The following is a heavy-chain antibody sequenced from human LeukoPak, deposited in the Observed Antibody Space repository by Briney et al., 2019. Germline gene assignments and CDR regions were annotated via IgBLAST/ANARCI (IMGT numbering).Heavy chain of an antibody. J-gene: IGHJ3*02. Sequence: SETLSLTCSVSGGSISSNSYYWVWIRQPPGKGLEWIGYIYYSGSTNYNPSLKSRVTISVDTSKNQFSLKLSSVTAADTAVYYCASLRAPILRPFDIWGQGTMVTVSS. CDR2: IYYSGST. CDR3: ASLRAPILRPFDI. V-gene: IGHV4-61*05. CDR1: GGSISSNSYY. D-gene: IGHD3-9*01.